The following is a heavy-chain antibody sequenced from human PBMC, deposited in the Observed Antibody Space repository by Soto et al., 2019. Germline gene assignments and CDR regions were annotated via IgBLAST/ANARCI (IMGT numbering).Heavy chain of an antibody. D-gene: IGHD3-9*01. CDR1: GYSFTSYW. CDR2: IYPEDSDT. V-gene: IGHV5-51*01. J-gene: IGHJ4*02. CDR3: ARRDMLTGYVYFDY. Sequence: GESLKISCKGSGYSFTSYWIGWVRQMPGKGLEWMGIIYPEDSDTIYSPSFQGQVTISADKSINTAYLQWSSLKASDSATYYCARRDMLTGYVYFDYWGQGTLVTVS.